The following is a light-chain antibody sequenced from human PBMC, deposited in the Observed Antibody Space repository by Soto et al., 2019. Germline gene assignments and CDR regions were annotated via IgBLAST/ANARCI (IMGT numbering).Light chain of an antibody. CDR3: QSYDSSLSGWV. CDR2: GNS. V-gene: IGLV1-40*01. CDR1: RSNIGAGYG. J-gene: IGLJ3*02. Sequence: QSVLTQPPSVSGAPGQRVTISCTGSRSNIGAGYGVHWYQQLPGTAPKLLIYGNSNRPSGVPDRISGSKSGTSASLAITGLQAEDEADYYCQSYDSSLSGWVFGGGTKLTVL.